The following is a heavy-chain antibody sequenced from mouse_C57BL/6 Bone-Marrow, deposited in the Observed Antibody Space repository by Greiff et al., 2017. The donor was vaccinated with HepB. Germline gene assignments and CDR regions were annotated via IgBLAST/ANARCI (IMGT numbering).Heavy chain of an antibody. V-gene: IGHV14-4*01. CDR3: TYYYGSSYGYWYYDV. Sequence: VQLQQSGAELVRPGASVKLSCTASGFNIKDDYMHWVKQRPEQGLEWIGWIDPENGDTEYASKFQGKATITADTSSNTAYLKLSSLTSEDTAVYYCTYYYGSSYGYWYYDVWGTGTTVTVSS. J-gene: IGHJ1*03. CDR2: IDPENGDT. D-gene: IGHD1-1*01. CDR1: GFNIKDDY.